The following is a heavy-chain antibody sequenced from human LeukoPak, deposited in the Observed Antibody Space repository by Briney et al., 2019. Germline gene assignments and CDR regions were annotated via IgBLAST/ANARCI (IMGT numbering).Heavy chain of an antibody. CDR1: GFAFRSHA. CDR3: ARDHHRRLYDSQARDTFDI. V-gene: IGHV3-48*01. CDR2: ISSSSSTI. Sequence: PGGSLRLSCTASGFAFRSHAMNWVRQAPGKGLEWVSYISSSSSTIHYADSMKGRFTISRDNAKNSLYLQMNSLRAEDTAVYYCARDHHRRLYDSQARDTFDIWGQGTMVTVS. D-gene: IGHD3-22*01. J-gene: IGHJ3*02.